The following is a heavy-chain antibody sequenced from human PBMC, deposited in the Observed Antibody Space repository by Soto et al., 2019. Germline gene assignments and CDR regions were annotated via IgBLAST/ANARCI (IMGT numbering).Heavy chain of an antibody. Sequence: QVQLVQSGAEVKKPGASVKLSCRTSGYTFTHYYIHWVRQAPGQGLEWLAIINPASGSTNYAQDYHGRLTLTMDTSTTTVYMELSGQRAEDTAIFYCARDLAEGEHWGQGTLVTVSS. J-gene: IGHJ4*02. CDR2: INPASGST. V-gene: IGHV1-46*01. CDR1: GYTFTHYY. CDR3: ARDLAEGEH. D-gene: IGHD3-3*02.